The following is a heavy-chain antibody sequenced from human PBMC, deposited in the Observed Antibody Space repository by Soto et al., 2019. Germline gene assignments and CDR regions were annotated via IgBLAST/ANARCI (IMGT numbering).Heavy chain of an antibody. Sequence: GGSLRLSCAASGFTFSSYSMNWVRQAPGKGLEWVSSISSSSSYIYYADSVKGRFTISGDNAKNSLYLQMNSLRAEDTAVYYCARDHRFYGSGSYYIQPLDYWGQGTLVTVSS. V-gene: IGHV3-21*01. CDR1: GFTFSSYS. D-gene: IGHD3-10*01. CDR3: ARDHRFYGSGSYYIQPLDY. J-gene: IGHJ4*02. CDR2: ISSSSSYI.